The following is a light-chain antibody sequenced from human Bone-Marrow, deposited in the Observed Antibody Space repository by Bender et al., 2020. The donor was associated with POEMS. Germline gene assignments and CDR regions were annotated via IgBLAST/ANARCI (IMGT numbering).Light chain of an antibody. V-gene: IGLV2-11*01. J-gene: IGLJ1*01. Sequence: QSALTQPRSVSGSPGQSVTISCTGSSSDVGGSKFVSWHQQHPGKAPKVILYDVSKRPSGVPDRFSGSKSGDTASLTVSGLQAEDEADYHCSSYAGRGTLLVFGSGTKVTVL. CDR1: SSDVGGSKF. CDR2: DVS. CDR3: SSYAGRGTLLV.